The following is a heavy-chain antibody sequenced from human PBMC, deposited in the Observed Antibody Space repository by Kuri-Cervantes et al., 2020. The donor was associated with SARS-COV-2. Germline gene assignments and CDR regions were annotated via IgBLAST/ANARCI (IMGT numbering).Heavy chain of an antibody. Sequence: GESLKISCAASGFTFSSYWMSWVRQAPGKGLEWVSYISSSSSTIYYADSVKGRFTISRDNAKNSLYLQMNSLRAEDTAVYYCARDLYSYGGYLYYYYMDVWGKGTTVTV. CDR3: ARDLYSYGGYLYYYYMDV. V-gene: IGHV3-48*01. CDR2: ISSSSSTI. J-gene: IGHJ6*03. CDR1: GFTFSSYW. D-gene: IGHD5-18*01.